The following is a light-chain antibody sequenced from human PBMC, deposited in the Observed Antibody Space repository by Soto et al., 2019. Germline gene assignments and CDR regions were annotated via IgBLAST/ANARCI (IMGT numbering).Light chain of an antibody. CDR3: QSYDSSLSAWV. V-gene: IGLV1-40*01. J-gene: IGLJ1*01. CDR2: ANT. CDR1: SSNTGAGYD. Sequence: QPVLTQPPSVSGAPGQRVTISCTGSSSNTGAGYDVHWYQQLPGTAPKLLIYANTNRPSGVPDRFSGSKSGTSASLAITGLQTDDEADYYCQSYDSSLSAWVFGTGTKVTVL.